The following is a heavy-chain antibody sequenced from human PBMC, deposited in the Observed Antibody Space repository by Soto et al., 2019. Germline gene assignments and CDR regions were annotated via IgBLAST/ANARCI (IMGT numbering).Heavy chain of an antibody. V-gene: IGHV1-8*01. J-gene: IGHJ4*02. Sequence: QVQLVQSGAEVKKPGASVKVSCKASGYTFTSYDINWVRQATGQGLEWMGWMNPNSGNTGYAQKFQGRVTMTRNTSISTAYMELSSLRSEATAVYYCAYCIAVAGSCGYWGEGTLVTVSS. D-gene: IGHD6-19*01. CDR3: AYCIAVAGSCGY. CDR2: MNPNSGNT. CDR1: GYTFTSYD.